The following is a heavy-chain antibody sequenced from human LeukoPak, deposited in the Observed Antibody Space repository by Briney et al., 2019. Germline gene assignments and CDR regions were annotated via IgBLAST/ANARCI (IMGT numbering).Heavy chain of an antibody. D-gene: IGHD3-22*01. Sequence: GGSLGLSCAASGFTVSSNYMSWVRQAPGKGLEWVSVIYSGGSTYYADSVKGRFTISRDNSKNTLYLQMNSLRAEDTAVYYCARVLGYYDSSGYHNWFDPWGQGTLVTVSS. CDR3: ARVLGYYDSSGYHNWFDP. V-gene: IGHV3-53*01. J-gene: IGHJ5*02. CDR2: IYSGGST. CDR1: GFTVSSNY.